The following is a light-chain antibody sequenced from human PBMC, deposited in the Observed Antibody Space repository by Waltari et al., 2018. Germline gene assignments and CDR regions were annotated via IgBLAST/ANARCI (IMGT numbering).Light chain of an antibody. CDR3: CSHSRSSTLVL. CDR2: EVN. Sequence: QSALTQPASGSGSPGQSITLSCTGTTTDVGAYNFVSWYQQHPGDVPKLLIYEVNNRPSGVSDRFSCSRSGNTASLTISGLLAEDEADYYCCSHSRSSTLVLFGGGTKVTVL. J-gene: IGLJ3*02. V-gene: IGLV2-14*01. CDR1: TTDVGAYNF.